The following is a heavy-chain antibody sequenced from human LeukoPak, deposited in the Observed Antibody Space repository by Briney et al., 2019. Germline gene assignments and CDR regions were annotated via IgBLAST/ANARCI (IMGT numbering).Heavy chain of an antibody. CDR2: ISYDGSHK. J-gene: IGHJ4*02. V-gene: IGHV3-30*18. Sequence: PGGSLRLSCAASGFTFSNYGIHWVRQAPGKGREWVAVISYDGSHKYYADSVKGRFTISRDNSKNTLYLQMNSLRGGDTAVYYCEKDVQRGSSPTDYWGEGTLVTVSS. CDR3: EKDVQRGSSPTDY. D-gene: IGHD1-26*01. CDR1: GFTFSNYG.